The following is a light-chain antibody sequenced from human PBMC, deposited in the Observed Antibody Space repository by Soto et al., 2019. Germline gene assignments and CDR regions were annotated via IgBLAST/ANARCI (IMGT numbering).Light chain of an antibody. CDR1: SSNIGSNY. V-gene: IGLV1-47*01. CDR3: SAWDDSLRGPV. J-gene: IGLJ7*01. CDR2: RND. Sequence: LTQPPSASGTPGQRVTISCSGSSSNIGSNYVYWYRQLPGTAPNVLIYRNDERPSGVPDRFSGSKSGSSASLAISGLRSEDEADYYCSAWDDSLRGPVFGRCNQLNV.